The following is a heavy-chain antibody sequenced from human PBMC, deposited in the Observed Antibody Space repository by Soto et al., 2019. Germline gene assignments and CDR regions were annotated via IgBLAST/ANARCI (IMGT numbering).Heavy chain of an antibody. D-gene: IGHD2-21*02. J-gene: IGHJ4*02. CDR3: ARGGGFCGAACYKGGIDY. CDR1: GFTFSPYT. V-gene: IGHV3-30-3*01. CDR2: ISYDGSDK. Sequence: GSLRLSCAASGFTFSPYTMHWVRQTPGKGLEWVAVISYDGSDKNYADSVRGRFTISRDNSKNTLFLQMNSLRAEDTALYYCARGGGFCGAACYKGGIDYWGQGALVTVSS.